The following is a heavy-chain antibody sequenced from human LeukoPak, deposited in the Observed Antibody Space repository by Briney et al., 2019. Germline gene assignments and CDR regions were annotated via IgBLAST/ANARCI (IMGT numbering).Heavy chain of an antibody. CDR2: ISARGGST. J-gene: IGHJ4*02. D-gene: IGHD5-12*01. Sequence: GGSLSLSCEASGFTFNTYGMSWVRQAPGKGLEWVSGISARGGSTYYADSVKGRFTISRDNFKNTLYLQLNSLRAEDTAVYYCAKYVIQQLRSSGYDYFDYWGQGTLVTVSS. V-gene: IGHV3-23*01. CDR3: AKYVIQQLRSSGYDYFDY. CDR1: GFTFNTYG.